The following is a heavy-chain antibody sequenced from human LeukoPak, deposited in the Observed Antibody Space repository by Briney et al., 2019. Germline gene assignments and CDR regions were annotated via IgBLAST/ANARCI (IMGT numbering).Heavy chain of an antibody. CDR2: FDPEDGET. Sequence: ASVKVSCKVSGYTLTELSMHWVRQAPGKGLEWMGGFDPEDGETIYAQKFQGRVTMTEDTSTDTAYKELSSLRSEDTAVYYCASTYDFWSGYFSYWGQGTLVTVSS. V-gene: IGHV1-24*01. CDR1: GYTLTELS. J-gene: IGHJ4*02. CDR3: ASTYDFWSGYFSY. D-gene: IGHD3-3*01.